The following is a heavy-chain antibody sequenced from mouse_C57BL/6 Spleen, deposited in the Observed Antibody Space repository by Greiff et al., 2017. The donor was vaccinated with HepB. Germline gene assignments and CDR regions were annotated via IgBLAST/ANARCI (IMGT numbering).Heavy chain of an antibody. D-gene: IGHD2-4*01. CDR2: IDPSDSYT. V-gene: IGHV1-50*01. CDR3: ARFYYEGYAMDY. J-gene: IGHJ4*01. Sequence: VQLQQPGAELVKPGASVKLSCKASGYTFTSYWMQWVKQRPGQGLEWIGEIDPSDSYTNYTQKFKGKATLTVDTSSSTAYMQLSSLTSEDSAVYYCARFYYEGYAMDYWGQGTSVTVSS. CDR1: GYTFTSYW.